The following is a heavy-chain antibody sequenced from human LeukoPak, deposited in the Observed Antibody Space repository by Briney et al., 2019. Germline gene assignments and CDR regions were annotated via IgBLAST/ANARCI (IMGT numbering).Heavy chain of an antibody. CDR3: AKDIVVVPAAIDY. CDR1: GFTFSSYA. D-gene: IGHD2-2*01. V-gene: IGHV3-23*01. CDR2: ISGSGGST. J-gene: IGHJ4*02. Sequence: PGGSLRLSCAASGFTFSSYAMSWVRQAPGKGLEWVSAISGSGGSTYYADSVKGRFTISRDNSKNTLYLQRNSLRAEDTAVYYCAKDIVVVPAAIDYWGQGTLVTVSS.